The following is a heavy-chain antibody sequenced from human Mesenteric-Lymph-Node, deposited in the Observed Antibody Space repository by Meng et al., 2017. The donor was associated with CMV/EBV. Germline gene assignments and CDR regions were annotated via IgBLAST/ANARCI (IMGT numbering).Heavy chain of an antibody. V-gene: IGHV1-8*03. CDR3: ARGLQSSGHYSAEYFQH. Sequence: TFSSFDILCLPQAPGQGLEWMGWMTPPGGNTGYAEKFPGRVTLTRTTPTRTAYMELSSLSSEDTAVYSCARGLQSSGHYSAEYFQHWGQGTLVTVSS. CDR1: TFSSFD. D-gene: IGHD3-22*01. CDR2: MTPPGGNT. J-gene: IGHJ1*01.